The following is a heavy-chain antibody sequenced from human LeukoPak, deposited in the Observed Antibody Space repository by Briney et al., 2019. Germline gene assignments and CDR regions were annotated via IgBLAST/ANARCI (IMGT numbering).Heavy chain of an antibody. D-gene: IGHD5-18*01. CDR1: GGSISSYY. CDR2: IYYSGST. V-gene: IGHV4-59*08. CDR3: ARQSYGSDFDY. Sequence: SETLSLTCTVSGGSISSYYWSWIRQPPGKGLEWIGYIYYSGSTNYNPSLKSRVTISVDTSKNQFSLKLSSVTAADTAVYYCARQSYGSDFDYWGQGTLVTVSS. J-gene: IGHJ4*02.